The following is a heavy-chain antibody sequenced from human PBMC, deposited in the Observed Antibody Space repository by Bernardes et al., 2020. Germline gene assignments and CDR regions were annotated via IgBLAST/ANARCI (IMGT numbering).Heavy chain of an antibody. CDR3: ARAETDYCSGGSCRVGAFDY. D-gene: IGHD2-15*01. CDR1: GFTFSDYY. Sequence: WGSLRLSCAASGFTFSDYYMSWIRQAPGKGLEWVSYISSSGSTIYYADSVKGRFTISRDNANNSLYLQMNSLRAEDTAVYYCARAETDYCSGGSCRVGAFDYWGQGTLVTVSS. V-gene: IGHV3-11*01. CDR2: ISSSGSTI. J-gene: IGHJ4*02.